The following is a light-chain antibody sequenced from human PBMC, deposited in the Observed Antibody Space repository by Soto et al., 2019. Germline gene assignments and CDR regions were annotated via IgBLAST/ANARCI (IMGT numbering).Light chain of an antibody. V-gene: IGLV3-21*01. CDR1: NIGSKS. Sequence: SYVLTQPPSLSVAPGQTARITCGGSNIGSKSVHWYQQKPGQAPVVVIDFEVDRPSGIPERFSGSNFGNTATLTITRVDAGDEADYYCHVWDSDSHHAVFGGGTKLTVL. CDR3: HVWDSDSHHAV. J-gene: IGLJ3*02. CDR2: FEV.